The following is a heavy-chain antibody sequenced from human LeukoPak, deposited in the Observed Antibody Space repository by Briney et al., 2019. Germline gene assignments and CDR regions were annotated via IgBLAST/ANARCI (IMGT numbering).Heavy chain of an antibody. V-gene: IGHV4-34*01. Sequence: SETLSLTCAVYGGSFSGYYWSWIRQPPGKGLEWIGEINHSGSTNYNPSLKSRVTISVDTSKNQFSLKLSSVTAADTAVYYCARSPLLGIAPLYYFDYWGQGTLVTVSS. D-gene: IGHD7-27*01. J-gene: IGHJ4*02. CDR2: INHSGST. CDR3: ARSPLLGIAPLYYFDY. CDR1: GGSFSGYY.